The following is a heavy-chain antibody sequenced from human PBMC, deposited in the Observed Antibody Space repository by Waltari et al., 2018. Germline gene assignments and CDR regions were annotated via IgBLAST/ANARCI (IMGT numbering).Heavy chain of an antibody. J-gene: IGHJ1*01. CDR1: GFTVSSNY. CDR3: ARDGVYSSSWYQYFQH. D-gene: IGHD6-13*01. CDR2: IYSGGST. V-gene: IGHV3-53*01. Sequence: EVQLVESGGGLIQPGGSLRLSCAASGFTVSSNYMSWVRQAPGKGLEWVSVIYSGGSTYYAESGKGRFTISRDNSKNTLDLQMNSLRAEDTAVYYCARDGVYSSSWYQYFQHWGQGTLVTVSS.